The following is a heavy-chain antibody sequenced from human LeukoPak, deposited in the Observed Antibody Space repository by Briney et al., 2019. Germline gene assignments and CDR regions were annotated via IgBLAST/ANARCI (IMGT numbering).Heavy chain of an antibody. CDR3: AREGIVGARRFDP. Sequence: SETLSLTCTVSGGSISSTSYYWGWIRQPPGKGLEWIGSIYYSGTTYYNPSLKSRITISVDTSKTQFSLKLTSVTAADTAVYYCAREGIVGARRFDPWGQGTLVTVSS. D-gene: IGHD1-26*01. CDR1: GGSISSTSYY. CDR2: IYYSGTT. V-gene: IGHV4-39*07. J-gene: IGHJ5*02.